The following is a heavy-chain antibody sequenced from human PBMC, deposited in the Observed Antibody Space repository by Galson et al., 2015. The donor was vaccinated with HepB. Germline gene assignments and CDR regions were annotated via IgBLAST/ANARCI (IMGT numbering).Heavy chain of an antibody. D-gene: IGHD3-3*01. CDR3: ARGPPRLRFLEWGGWFDP. V-gene: IGHV4-39*07. CDR2: IYYSGST. CDR1: GGSISSSSYY. Sequence: SETLSLTCTVSGGSISSSSYYWGWIRQPPGKGLEWIGSIYYSGSTNYNPSLKSRVTISVDTSKNQFSLKLSSVTAADTAVYYCARGPPRLRFLEWGGWFDPWGQGTLVTVSS. J-gene: IGHJ5*02.